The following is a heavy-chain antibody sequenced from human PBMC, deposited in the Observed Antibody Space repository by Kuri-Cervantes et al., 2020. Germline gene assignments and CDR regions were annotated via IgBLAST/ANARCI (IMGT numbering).Heavy chain of an antibody. Sequence: GGSLRLSCAASGFTFSNAWMSWVRQAPGKGLEWVGRIKSKTDGGTTDYAAPVKGRFTISRDDSKNTLYLQMNSLKTEDTAVYYCAREVDTNWFDPWGQGTLVTVSS. V-gene: IGHV3-15*01. D-gene: IGHD3-9*01. CDR1: GFTFSNAW. CDR2: IKSKTDGGTT. CDR3: AREVDTNWFDP. J-gene: IGHJ5*02.